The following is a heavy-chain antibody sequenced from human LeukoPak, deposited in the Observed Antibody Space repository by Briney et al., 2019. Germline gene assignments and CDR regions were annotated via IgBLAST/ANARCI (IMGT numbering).Heavy chain of an antibody. CDR3: VRFALTSSLDH. CDR2: IYPGYSDA. J-gene: IGHJ5*02. V-gene: IGHV5-51*01. Sequence: PGESLKISCKISGYKLTNNWIGRVRQVPGKGLEWMGLIYPGYSDAKYSPSFQGQVTLSVDASISTAYLQLSGLRASDTAIYYCVRFALTSSLDHWGQGTLVTVSS. D-gene: IGHD6-13*01. CDR1: GYKLTNNW.